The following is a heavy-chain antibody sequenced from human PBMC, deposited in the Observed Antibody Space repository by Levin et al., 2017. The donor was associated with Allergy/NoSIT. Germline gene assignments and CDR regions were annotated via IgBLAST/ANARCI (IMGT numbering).Heavy chain of an antibody. J-gene: IGHJ6*03. V-gene: IGHV4-61*02. D-gene: IGHD3/OR15-3a*01. Sequence: SETLSLTCTVSGGSISSGSYYWSWIRQPAGKGLEWIGRIYTSGSTNYNPSLKSRVTISVDTSKNQFSLKLSSVTAADTAVYYCAREGAAFDLVNYYDYYMDVWGKGTTVTVSS. CDR3: AREGAAFDLVNYYDYYMDV. CDR2: IYTSGST. CDR1: GGSISSGSYY.